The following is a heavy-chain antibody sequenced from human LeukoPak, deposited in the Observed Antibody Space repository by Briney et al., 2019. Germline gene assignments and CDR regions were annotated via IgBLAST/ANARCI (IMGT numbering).Heavy chain of an antibody. J-gene: IGHJ4*02. CDR1: GFTFNDYG. V-gene: IGHV3-20*04. CDR2: INWNGGRT. CDR3: ARNFGGGDSSGPYY. D-gene: IGHD3-22*01. Sequence: GGSLRLSCAASGFTFNDYGMSWVRQAPGKGLEWVSGINWNGGRTGYADSMKGRFIISRDNAKNSLYLQVNGLRAEDTALYYCARNFGGGDSSGPYYWGQGTLVTVSS.